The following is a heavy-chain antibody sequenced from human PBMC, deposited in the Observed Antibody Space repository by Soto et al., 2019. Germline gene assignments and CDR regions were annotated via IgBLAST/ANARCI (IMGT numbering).Heavy chain of an antibody. Sequence: GGSLRLSCAASGVTFGSYCMSWVGQAPGKGLEWVSDISGSGGSTYYADSVKGRLTISRDNSKNTLYLQMNSLSAEDTAVYHWTKGGPFVVRGHVSLEYTDLTGWAKGIWVPVPS. CDR3: TKGGPFVVRGHVSLEYTDLTG. CDR2: ISGSGGST. J-gene: IGHJ6*04. CDR1: GVTFGSYC. V-gene: IGHV3-23*01. D-gene: IGHD2-21*01.